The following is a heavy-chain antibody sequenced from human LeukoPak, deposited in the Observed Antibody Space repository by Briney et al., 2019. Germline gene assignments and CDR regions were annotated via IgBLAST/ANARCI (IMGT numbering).Heavy chain of an antibody. D-gene: IGHD5-18*01. CDR1: GFTVSSNY. Sequence: PGGSLRLSCAASGFTVSSNYMSWVRQAPGKGLEWVSSISSSSSYIYYADSVKGRFTISRDNAKNSLYLQMNSLRAEDTAVYYCARNDDTAMVSTYDYWGQGTLVTVSS. CDR3: ARNDDTAMVSTYDY. CDR2: ISSSSSYI. J-gene: IGHJ4*02. V-gene: IGHV3-21*01.